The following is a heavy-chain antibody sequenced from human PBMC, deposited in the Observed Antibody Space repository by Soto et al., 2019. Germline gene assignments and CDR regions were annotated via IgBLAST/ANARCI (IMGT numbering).Heavy chain of an antibody. V-gene: IGHV3-23*01. CDR3: AKDASLYSSGWYSPQYDYYMDV. Sequence: EVQLLESGGGLVQPGGSLRLSCAASGFTFSNYGMSWVRQAPGKGLEWVSGISGGGGSTYYADSVKGRFTISRDNSKNTRFVQMNSLRVEDTAVYYCAKDASLYSSGWYSPQYDYYMDVWGSGTTVTVSS. D-gene: IGHD6-19*01. CDR2: ISGGGGST. J-gene: IGHJ6*03. CDR1: GFTFSNYG.